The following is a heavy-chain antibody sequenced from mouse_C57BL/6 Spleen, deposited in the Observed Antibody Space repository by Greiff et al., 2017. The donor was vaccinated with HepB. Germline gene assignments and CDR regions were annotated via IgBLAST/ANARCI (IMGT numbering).Heavy chain of an antibody. V-gene: IGHV1-69*01. D-gene: IGHD1-1*01. CDR3: ARRGGSSYDYAMDY. CDR1: GYTFTSYW. Sequence: QVQLQQPGAELVMPGASVKLSCKASGYTFTSYWMHWVKQRPGQGLEWIGEIDPSDSYTNYNQKFKGKSTLTVDKSSSTAYMQLSSLTSEDSAVYSCARRGGSSYDYAMDYWGQGTSVTVSS. J-gene: IGHJ4*01. CDR2: IDPSDSYT.